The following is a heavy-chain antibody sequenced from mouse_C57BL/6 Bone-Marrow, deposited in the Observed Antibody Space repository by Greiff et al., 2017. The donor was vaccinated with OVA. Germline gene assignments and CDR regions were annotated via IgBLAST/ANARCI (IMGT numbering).Heavy chain of an antibody. D-gene: IGHD1-1*01. CDR3: ARPPITTVVSDWYFDV. Sequence: QVQLQQSGAELVKPGASVKISCKASGYAFSSYWMNWVKQRPGKGLEWIGQIYPGDGDTNYNGKFKGKATLTADKSSSTAYMQLSSLTSEDSAVYFCARPPITTVVSDWYFDVWGTGTTVTVSS. CDR1: GYAFSSYW. J-gene: IGHJ1*03. V-gene: IGHV1-80*01. CDR2: IYPGDGDT.